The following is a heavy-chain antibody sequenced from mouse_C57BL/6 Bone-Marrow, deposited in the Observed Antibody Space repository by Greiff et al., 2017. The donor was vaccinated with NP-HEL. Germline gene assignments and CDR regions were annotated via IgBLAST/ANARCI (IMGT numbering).Heavy chain of an antibody. CDR3: ARLITTVVATSLHWYFDV. Sequence: EVQGVESVAELVRPGASVKLSCTASGFNIKNTYMHWVKQRPEQGPEWIGRIDPANGNTKYAPKFQGKATITADTSSNTAYLQLSSLTSEDTAIYYCARLITTVVATSLHWYFDVWGTGTTVTVSS. D-gene: IGHD1-1*01. CDR2: IDPANGNT. V-gene: IGHV14-3*01. J-gene: IGHJ1*03. CDR1: GFNIKNTY.